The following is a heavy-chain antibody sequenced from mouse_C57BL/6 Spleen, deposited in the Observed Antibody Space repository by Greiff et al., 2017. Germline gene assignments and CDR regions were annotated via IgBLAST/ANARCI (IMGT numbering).Heavy chain of an antibody. Sequence: VHLVESGPGLVQPSQSLSITCTVSGFSLTSYGVHWVRQSPGKGLEWLGVIWSGGSTDYNAAFISRLSISKDNSKSQVFFKMNSLQADDTAIYYCARKGGSNFDYYAMDYWGQGTSVTVSS. CDR3: ARKGGSNFDYYAMDY. V-gene: IGHV2-2*01. J-gene: IGHJ4*01. CDR1: GFSLTSYG. CDR2: IWSGGST. D-gene: IGHD2-5*01.